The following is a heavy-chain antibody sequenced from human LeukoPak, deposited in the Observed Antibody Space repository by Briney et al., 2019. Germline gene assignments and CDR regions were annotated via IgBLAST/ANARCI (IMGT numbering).Heavy chain of an antibody. V-gene: IGHV1-69*01. CDR1: GAIFSRYA. CDR2: CIPIFGTA. J-gene: IGHJ5*02. D-gene: IGHD2-21*02. Sequence: ASVKLSCKASGAIFSRYAVTSVRQAPGQGGEWMGGCIPIFGTANYAQKFQGRVTVTADESTRPAYMELSSLRSEDTAVYYCARGEYCGGDWYSGFDPWGQGPLVTVSS. CDR3: ARGEYCGGDWYSGFDP.